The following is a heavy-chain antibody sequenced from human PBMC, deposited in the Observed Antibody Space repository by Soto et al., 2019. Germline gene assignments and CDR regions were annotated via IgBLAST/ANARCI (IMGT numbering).Heavy chain of an antibody. CDR3: AREAVAGTRWFDP. J-gene: IGHJ5*02. V-gene: IGHV5-51*03. CDR1: GYSFTSYW. CDR2: IYPGDSDT. Sequence: VQLVQSGAEVKKPGESLKISCKGSGYSFTSYWIGWVRQMPGKGLEWMGIIYPGDSDTRYSPSFQVQVTISADKSISTACLQWSSRKASDIARYYCAREAVAGTRWFDPWGQGTLVTVSS. D-gene: IGHD6-19*01.